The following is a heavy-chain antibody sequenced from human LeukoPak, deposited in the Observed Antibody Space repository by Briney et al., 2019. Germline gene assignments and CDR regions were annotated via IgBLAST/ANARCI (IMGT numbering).Heavy chain of an antibody. CDR2: IYYRGST. V-gene: IGHV4-39*07. Sequence: PSETLSLTCSVTGDFFSGSTSDWAWIRQPPGKGLEWIGNIYYRGSTHYSPSLESRVTISVDTSKNQFSLRLNSVTAAGTAVYYCARVGVRTYCGSGCYSDYFDNWGQGTLVTVSS. CDR1: GDFFSGSTSD. D-gene: IGHD2-21*01. J-gene: IGHJ4*02. CDR3: ARVGVRTYCGSGCYSDYFDN.